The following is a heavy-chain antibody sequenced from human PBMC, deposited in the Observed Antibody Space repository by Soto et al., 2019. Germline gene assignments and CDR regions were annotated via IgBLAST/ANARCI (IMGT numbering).Heavy chain of an antibody. CDR2: INDRGSI. D-gene: IGHD3-9*01. J-gene: IGHJ2*01. V-gene: IGHV4-34*01. CDR1: GGSFSGYY. CDR3: ARERHEILTGPPWVWDVEL. Sequence: QVQLQQWGAGPLRPLETLSLTCGVSGGSFSGYYWAWIRQSPGKGLEWIGEINDRGSINYNPSLKSRVSIAVDTSKKHYSLNLGSVPAADTAVYYRARERHEILTGPPWVWDVELLGRGTLVTVSS.